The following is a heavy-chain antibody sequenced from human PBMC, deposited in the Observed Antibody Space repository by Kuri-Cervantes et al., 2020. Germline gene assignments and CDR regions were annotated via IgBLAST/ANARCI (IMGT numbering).Heavy chain of an antibody. J-gene: IGHJ6*02. Sequence: ASVKVSCKASGYTFTSYDINWVRQATGQGLEWMGWINPNSGGTNYAQKFQGRVTMTRDTSISTAYMGLSRLRSDDTAVYYCARPLSGYYYYGMDVWGQGTTVTVSS. CDR3: ARPLSGYYYYGMDV. D-gene: IGHD6-25*01. CDR2: INPNSGGT. V-gene: IGHV1-2*02. CDR1: GYTFTSYD.